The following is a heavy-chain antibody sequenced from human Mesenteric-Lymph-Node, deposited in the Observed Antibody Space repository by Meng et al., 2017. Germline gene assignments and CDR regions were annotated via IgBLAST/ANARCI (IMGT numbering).Heavy chain of an antibody. J-gene: IGHJ4*02. V-gene: IGHV4-30-4*01. CDR3: AREHSGSYVDY. D-gene: IGHD1-26*01. Sequence: GQLQASGPGRVKPSETLSPTCTVSGASVDSGSYHWSWVRQPPGKGLECIGYTYNGWSTYYNPSLKSRVSMSVDTSKNQFSLTLSSVTAADTAVYYCAREHSGSYVDYWGQGTLVTVSS. CDR1: GASVDSGSYH. CDR2: TYNGWST.